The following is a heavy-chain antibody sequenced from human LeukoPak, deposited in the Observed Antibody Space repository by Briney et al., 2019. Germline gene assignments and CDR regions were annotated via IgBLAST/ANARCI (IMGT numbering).Heavy chain of an antibody. J-gene: IGHJ6*02. V-gene: IGHV4-59*01. D-gene: IGHD5-12*01. CDR2: IYYSGST. Sequence: PSETLSLTCTVSGGSISRYYWSWIRQPPGKGLEWIGYIYYSGSTNYNPSLKSRVTISVDTSKNQFSLKLSSVTAADTAVYYCAREERYSGYDRYYYGMDVWGQGTTVTVSS. CDR1: GGSISRYY. CDR3: AREERYSGYDRYYYGMDV.